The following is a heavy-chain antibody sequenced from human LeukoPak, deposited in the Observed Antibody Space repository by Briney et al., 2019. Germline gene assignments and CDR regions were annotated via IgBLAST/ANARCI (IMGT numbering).Heavy chain of an antibody. Sequence: SGPTLVNPTQTLTLTCTFSGFSLRTSGVGVGWIRQPPGKALEWLALIYWNDDKRYSPSLKSRLTITKDTSKNQVVLTMTNMDPVDTATYYCALHTMGNYYFWSGYYSNWFDPWGQGTLVTVSS. J-gene: IGHJ5*02. CDR1: GFSLRTSGVG. CDR3: ALHTMGNYYFWSGYYSNWFDP. CDR2: IYWNDDK. D-gene: IGHD3-3*01. V-gene: IGHV2-5*01.